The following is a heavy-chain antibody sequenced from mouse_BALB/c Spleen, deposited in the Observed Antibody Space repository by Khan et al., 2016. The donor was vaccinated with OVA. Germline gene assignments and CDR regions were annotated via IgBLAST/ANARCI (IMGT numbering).Heavy chain of an antibody. V-gene: IGHV3-2*02. CDR3: ARGNYCGYYFDY. J-gene: IGHJ2*01. CDR2: ISYSGVT. CDR1: GYSITSGYA. D-gene: IGHD1-1*01. Sequence: EVQLQESGPGLVKPSQSLSLTCTVTGYSITSGYAWNWIRQFPGNKLEWMGYISYSGVTSYTPSLKSRISITRDTSKNQFFLQLNSVTTEDTATYHCARGNYCGYYFDYWGQGTTLTVSS.